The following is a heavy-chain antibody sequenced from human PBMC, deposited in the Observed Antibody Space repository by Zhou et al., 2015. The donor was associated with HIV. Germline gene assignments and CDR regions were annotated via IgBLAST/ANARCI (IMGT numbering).Heavy chain of an antibody. CDR3: ARGYCTNGVCLGAFDI. V-gene: IGHV1-69*12. CDR2: IIPIFGTA. CDR1: GGTFSSYA. J-gene: IGHJ3*02. D-gene: IGHD2-8*01. Sequence: QVQLVQSGAEVKKPGSSVKVSCKASGGTFSSYAISWVRQAPGQGLEWMGGIIPIFGTANYAQKFQGRVTITADESTSTAYMELRSLRSDDTAVYYCARGYCTNGVCLGAFDIWGQGTMVTVSS.